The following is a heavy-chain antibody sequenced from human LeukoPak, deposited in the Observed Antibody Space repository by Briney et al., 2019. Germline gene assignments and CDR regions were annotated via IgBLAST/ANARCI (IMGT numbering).Heavy chain of an antibody. V-gene: IGHV3-30*02. CDR2: IQNDESDK. CDR3: ATLLILGGRVAFDI. J-gene: IGHJ3*02. Sequence: LGGSLRLSCTASGFTFSTFAMHWVRQAPGKGLQWVAFIQNDESDKYYADSVKGRFTISRDNSKNTVNLQMNYLKPEDTAVYYCATLLILGGRVAFDIWGQGTMVAVSS. CDR1: GFTFSTFA. D-gene: IGHD3-3*01.